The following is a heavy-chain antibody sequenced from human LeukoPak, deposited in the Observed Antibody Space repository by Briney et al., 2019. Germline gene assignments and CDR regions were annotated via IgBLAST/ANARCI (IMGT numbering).Heavy chain of an antibody. CDR1: GYTFTVYY. D-gene: IGHD5-12*01. Sequence: APVKVSCKASGYTFTVYYVHWVRQAPGQGLEWMGWINPNSGGTNYAQRFQGRVTVTRDTSISTAYMELSRLSSDDTAVYYCARARAPYSGHDLPDYWGQGTLVTVSS. V-gene: IGHV1-2*02. CDR3: ARARAPYSGHDLPDY. CDR2: INPNSGGT. J-gene: IGHJ4*02.